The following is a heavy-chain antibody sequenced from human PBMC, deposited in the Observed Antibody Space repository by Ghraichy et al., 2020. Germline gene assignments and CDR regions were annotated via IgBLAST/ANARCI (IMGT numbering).Heavy chain of an antibody. V-gene: IGHV4-30-4*01. CDR2: IYYSGST. CDR3: ARGRGHDYYYYGMDV. J-gene: IGHJ6*02. Sequence: SQTLSLTCTVSGGSISSGDYYWSWIRQPPGKGLEWIGYIYYSGSTYYNPSLKSRVTISVDTSKNQFSLKLSSVTAADTAVYYCARGRGHDYYYYGMDVWGQGTTVTVSS. CDR1: GGSISSGDYY.